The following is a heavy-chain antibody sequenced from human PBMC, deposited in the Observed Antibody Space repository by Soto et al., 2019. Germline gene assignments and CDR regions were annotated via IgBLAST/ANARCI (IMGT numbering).Heavy chain of an antibody. V-gene: IGHV3-23*01. Sequence: EVQLLESGGGLVQPGGSLRLSCAASGFTFSSYAMSWVRQAPGKGLEWVSAISGSGGSTYYADSVKGRFTISRDNSKNTLYLQMNSLGAEDTAVYYWATRSSGWYFDYWGQGTLVTVSS. CDR2: ISGSGGST. D-gene: IGHD6-19*01. CDR1: GFTFSSYA. J-gene: IGHJ4*02. CDR3: ATRSSGWYFDY.